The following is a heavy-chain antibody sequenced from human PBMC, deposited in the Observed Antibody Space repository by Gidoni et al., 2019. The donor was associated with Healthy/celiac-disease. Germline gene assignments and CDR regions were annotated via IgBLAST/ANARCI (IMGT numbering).Heavy chain of an antibody. J-gene: IGHJ4*02. V-gene: IGHV3-30*04. CDR1: GFTFSSYA. CDR2: ISYDGSNK. CDR3: ARDGYYGSGSYYNADPDQPPPIYFDY. D-gene: IGHD3-10*01. Sequence: QVQLVESGGGVVQPGRSLRLSCAASGFTFSSYAMPRVRPAPGKGLEWVAVISYDGSNKYYADAVKGRFTISRDNSKNTLYLQMNSLRAEDTAVYYCARDGYYGSGSYYNADPDQPPPIYFDYWGQGTLVTVSS.